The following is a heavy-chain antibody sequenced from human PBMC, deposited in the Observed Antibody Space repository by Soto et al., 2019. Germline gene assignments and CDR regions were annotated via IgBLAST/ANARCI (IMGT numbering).Heavy chain of an antibody. CDR2: ISGSGGST. Sequence: GGSLRLSCAASGFTFSSYAMSWVRQAPGKGLEWVSAISGSGGSTYYADSVKGRFTSSRYNSKNTLYLKMNSLRAENTAVYYCASGRGYSYGFDPWGQGTLVTVSS. CDR1: GFTFSSYA. J-gene: IGHJ5*02. CDR3: ASGRGYSYGFDP. V-gene: IGHV3-23*01. D-gene: IGHD5-18*01.